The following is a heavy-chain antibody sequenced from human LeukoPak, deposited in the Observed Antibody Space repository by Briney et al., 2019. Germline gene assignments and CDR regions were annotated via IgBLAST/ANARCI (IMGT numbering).Heavy chain of an antibody. V-gene: IGHV3-9*01. CDR2: ISWNSGSI. Sequence: GGSLRLSCAASGFTFDDYAMHWVRQAPGKGLEWVSGISWNSGSIGYADSVEGRFTISRDNAKNSLYLQMNSLRAEDTALYYCAKAGISGSYYRWFDPWGQGTLVTVSS. J-gene: IGHJ5*02. CDR1: GFTFDDYA. CDR3: AKAGISGSYYRWFDP. D-gene: IGHD1-26*01.